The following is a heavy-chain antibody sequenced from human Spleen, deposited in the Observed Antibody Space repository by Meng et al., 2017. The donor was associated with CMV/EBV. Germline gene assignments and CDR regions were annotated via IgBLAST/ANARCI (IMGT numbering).Heavy chain of an antibody. V-gene: IGHV4-59*01. D-gene: IGHD5-12*01. Sequence: GSLRLSCTVSGGSISSYYWTWIRQPPGKGLEWIGYIYYSGRTNYNPSLKSRVTISVDTSKNQFSLKLGSVTAADTALYFCARSNTYENWLDLWGQGTLVTVSS. CDR1: GGSISSYY. CDR2: IYYSGRT. J-gene: IGHJ5*02. CDR3: ARSNTYENWLDL.